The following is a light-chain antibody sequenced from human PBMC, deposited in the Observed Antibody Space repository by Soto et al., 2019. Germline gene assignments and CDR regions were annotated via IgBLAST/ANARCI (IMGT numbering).Light chain of an antibody. J-gene: IGKJ3*01. CDR2: AAS. CDR3: QKCNSPPPFT. Sequence: DIQMTQSPSSLSASVGDRVTITCWASQDITNYLAWYQQKPGKGPKLLIYAASTLQSGVPSRFSGSGSGTDFTLTISSLQPEDAATYFCQKCNSPPPFTFGPGTKVDIK. V-gene: IGKV1-27*01. CDR1: QDITNY.